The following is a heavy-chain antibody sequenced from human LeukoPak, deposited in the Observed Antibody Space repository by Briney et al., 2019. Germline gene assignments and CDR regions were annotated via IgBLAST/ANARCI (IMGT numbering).Heavy chain of an antibody. Sequence: ASVKVSCKASGYTFTGYYMHWVRQAPGQGLAWLGWINPNSGGTNYAQKFQGRVTMTRDTSISTAYMELSRLRSDDTAVYYCARVKTYYYDSSGYSYYFDYWGQGTLVTVSS. D-gene: IGHD3-22*01. V-gene: IGHV1-2*02. CDR2: INPNSGGT. CDR3: ARVKTYYYDSSGYSYYFDY. CDR1: GYTFTGYY. J-gene: IGHJ4*02.